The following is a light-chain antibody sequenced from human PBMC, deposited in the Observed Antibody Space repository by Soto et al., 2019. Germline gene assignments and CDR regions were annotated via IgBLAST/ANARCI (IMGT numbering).Light chain of an antibody. CDR3: HEYNNWPPST. Sequence: EIVMTQSPATLSVSPGERATLSCRASQSVSSSLAWYQQKPGQAPMLLIYGASTRATGIPARFSGSGSGTAFTLSISSLQSEDFAVYYCHEYNNWPPSTFGQGTKLEIK. V-gene: IGKV3D-15*01. J-gene: IGKJ2*01. CDR2: GAS. CDR1: QSVSSS.